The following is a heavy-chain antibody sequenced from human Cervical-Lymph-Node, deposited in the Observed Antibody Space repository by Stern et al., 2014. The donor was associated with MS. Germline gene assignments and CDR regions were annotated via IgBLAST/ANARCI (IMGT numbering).Heavy chain of an antibody. V-gene: IGHV3-30*18. CDR2: ISYDGSNA. J-gene: IGHJ4*02. CDR3: AKVAVAWYGENYFDS. D-gene: IGHD4/OR15-4a*01. CDR1: GFPFSNFG. Sequence: VQLVESGGGVVQPGRSLRLSCEASGFPFSNFGIYWVRQAPGKGPEWVALISYDGSNAYYADSVKGRFTISRDNSKNTLYLQMDSLRDEDTAVYYCAKVAVAWYGENYFDSWGQGTLVTVSS.